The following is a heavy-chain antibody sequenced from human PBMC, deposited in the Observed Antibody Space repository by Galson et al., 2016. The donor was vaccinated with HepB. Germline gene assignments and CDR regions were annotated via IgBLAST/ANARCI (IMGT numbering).Heavy chain of an antibody. D-gene: IGHD1-26*01. V-gene: IGHV3-7*03. CDR3: AVGGHVDY. Sequence: SLRLSCAASGFTFSSYWMAWVRQAPGKGLEWVATIKFDGNEKDYVDSVKGRFTISRDNAKNSLYLQMNSLRVDDTAVYYCAVGGHVDYGGQGTLVTVSS. J-gene: IGHJ4*02. CDR2: IKFDGNEK. CDR1: GFTFSSYW.